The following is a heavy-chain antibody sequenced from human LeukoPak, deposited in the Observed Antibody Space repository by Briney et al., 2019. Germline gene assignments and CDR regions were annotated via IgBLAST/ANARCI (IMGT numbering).Heavy chain of an antibody. CDR1: DDSLSSDTYY. CDR3: VRVQSYVWYGGSQYFQN. V-gene: IGHV4-39*07. J-gene: IGHJ1*01. Sequence: PSETLSLTCTVSDDSLSSDTYYWGWIRQPPGKGLQWIASIYYTGIIYYHPSLKSRVTISKAMSKKQFSLRLTSVTAADTAVYYCVRVQSYVWYGGSQYFQNWGQGTLVTVSS. CDR2: IYYTGII. D-gene: IGHD6-13*01.